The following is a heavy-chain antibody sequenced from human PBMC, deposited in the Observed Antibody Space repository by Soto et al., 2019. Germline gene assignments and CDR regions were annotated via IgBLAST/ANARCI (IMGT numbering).Heavy chain of an antibody. CDR3: ATDQGDCSSTSCYSYSRSHFQH. CDR1: GFTFSSYG. D-gene: IGHD2-2*01. J-gene: IGHJ1*01. CDR2: IWYDGSNK. Sequence: QVQLVESGGGVVQPGRSLRLSCAASGFTFSSYGMHWVRQAPGKGLEWVAVIWYDGSNKYYADSVKGRFTISRDNSNNTLYLQMNSLRAEDTAVYYCATDQGDCSSTSCYSYSRSHFQHWGQGTLVTVSS. V-gene: IGHV3-33*01.